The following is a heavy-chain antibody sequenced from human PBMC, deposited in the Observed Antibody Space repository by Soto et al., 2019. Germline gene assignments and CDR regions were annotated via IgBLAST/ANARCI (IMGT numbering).Heavy chain of an antibody. V-gene: IGHV3-30*04. CDR3: VSPHSESSNAFDL. Sequence: GGSLRLSCAASGFSFSHYAMHWVRQPPGKGLEWVALISYDGENQYFTDSVRGRFTISRDNSKTAVYLEMNDLRLDDTATYYCVSPHSESSNAFDLWGQGTLVTVSS. J-gene: IGHJ5*02. D-gene: IGHD3-10*01. CDR2: ISYDGENQ. CDR1: GFSFSHYA.